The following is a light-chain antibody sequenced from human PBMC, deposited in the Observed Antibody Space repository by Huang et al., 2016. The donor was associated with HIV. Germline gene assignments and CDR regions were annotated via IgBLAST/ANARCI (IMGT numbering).Light chain of an antibody. J-gene: IGKJ1*01. Sequence: DIIMTQSPDSLAVSLGERATINCRSSKSVYSSATSKDYMAWFQQKPGQPPRLLLFWASTREDGVPDRFTGSGSGTHFALTIASLEAEDAAIYYCQQYYSSPQTFGQGTRVEVK. CDR2: WAS. CDR1: KSVYSSATSKDY. CDR3: QQYYSSPQT. V-gene: IGKV4-1*01.